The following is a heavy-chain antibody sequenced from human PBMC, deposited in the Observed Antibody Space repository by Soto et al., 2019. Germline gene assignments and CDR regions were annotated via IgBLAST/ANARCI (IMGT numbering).Heavy chain of an antibody. V-gene: IGHV3-23*01. J-gene: IGHJ4*02. Sequence: GGSLRLSCAASGFTFSTYAMNWVRQPPGKGLEWVSSISGSGAYTYYADSVQGRFTISRDNSKNTLNLQMNSLRAEDTAVYYCARDRHPYCTKYYFDYWGQGTLVTVSS. CDR1: GFTFSTYA. D-gene: IGHD2-8*01. CDR2: ISGSGAYT. CDR3: ARDRHPYCTKYYFDY.